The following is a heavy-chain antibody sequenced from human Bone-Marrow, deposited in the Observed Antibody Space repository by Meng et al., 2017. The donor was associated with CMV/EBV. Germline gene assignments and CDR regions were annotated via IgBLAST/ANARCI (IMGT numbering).Heavy chain of an antibody. J-gene: IGHJ4*02. CDR1: GYTFTGHG. V-gene: IGHV1-18*04. CDR2: ISGDRDDT. D-gene: IGHD6-19*01. CDR3: VRDTSLGVTGWYPGGY. Sequence: ASVKVSYQTSGYTFTGHGINWVRQAPGQRPEWMGWISGDRDDTDYAPRFQGRFTVTKDTFTRTAYMELRSLRFDDTAVYYCVRDTSLGVTGWYPGGYWGQGTLVTVSS.